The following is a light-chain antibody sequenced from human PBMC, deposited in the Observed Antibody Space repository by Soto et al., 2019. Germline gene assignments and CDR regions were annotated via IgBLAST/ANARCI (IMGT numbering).Light chain of an antibody. CDR1: QIVGGDT. V-gene: IGKV3-20*01. CDR3: QQYHWAPDT. Sequence: EIVLTQSPGTLSLSPGERATLSCRASQIVGGDTLAWFQQRPGQAPRLVIYGASNRAAGIPDRFSGSGSGTDITLTVSRLEPEDFAVYYCQQYHWAPDTFGQGTRLEMK. CDR2: GAS. J-gene: IGKJ5*01.